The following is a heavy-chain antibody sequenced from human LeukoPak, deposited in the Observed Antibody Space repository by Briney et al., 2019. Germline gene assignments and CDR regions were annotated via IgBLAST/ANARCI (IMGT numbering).Heavy chain of an antibody. Sequence: SETLSLTCTVSGYSISSGYYWGWIRQPPGKGLEWIGSIYHSGSTYYNPSLKSRVTISVDTSKNQFSLKLSSVTAADTAVYYCAREVVRGVITYWGQGTLVTVSS. J-gene: IGHJ4*02. CDR1: GYSISSGYY. CDR3: AREVVRGVITY. D-gene: IGHD3-10*01. V-gene: IGHV4-38-2*02. CDR2: IYHSGST.